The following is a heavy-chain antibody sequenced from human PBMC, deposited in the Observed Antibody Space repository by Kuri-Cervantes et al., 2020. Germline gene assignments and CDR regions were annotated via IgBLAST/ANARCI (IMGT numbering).Heavy chain of an antibody. J-gene: IGHJ4*02. D-gene: IGHD3-10*01. CDR3: VMTPFYGSGIYY. V-gene: IGHV4-34*01. CDR1: GGSFSGYY. Sequence: SETLSLTCAVYGGSFSGYYWSWIRQPPGKGLEWIGEINHSGSTNYNPSLKSRVTISVDTSKNQFSLKLSSVTAADTAVYYCVMTPFYGSGIYYWGQGTLVTVSS. CDR2: INHSGST.